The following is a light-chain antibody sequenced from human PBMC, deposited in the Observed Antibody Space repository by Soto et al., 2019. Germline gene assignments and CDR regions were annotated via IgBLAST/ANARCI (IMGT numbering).Light chain of an antibody. Sequence: EIGMTQSPATLSVSPGERATLSCRASQSVNSSLAWYQQKPGQAPRLLIYGASTRATGIPARFSGSGSGTEFTLTITSLQTEDFAVSYCQQYDNWPLTFGGGTNVDIK. CDR1: QSVNSS. CDR3: QQYDNWPLT. CDR2: GAS. J-gene: IGKJ4*01. V-gene: IGKV3-15*01.